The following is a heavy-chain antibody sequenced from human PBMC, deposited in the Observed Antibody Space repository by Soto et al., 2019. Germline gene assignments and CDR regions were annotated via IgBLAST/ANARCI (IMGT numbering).Heavy chain of an antibody. J-gene: IGHJ4*02. CDR3: ARDSGDYDY. V-gene: IGHV1-69*13. Sequence: GASVKISFGSAGGTVSSYATGGVRQATGQGLEWTGGIIPIFGTANYAQKFQGRVTITADESTSTAYMELSSLRSEDNAVYYCARDSGDYDYWGQGTLVTVSS. D-gene: IGHD3-16*01. CDR2: IIPIFGTA. CDR1: GGTVSSYA.